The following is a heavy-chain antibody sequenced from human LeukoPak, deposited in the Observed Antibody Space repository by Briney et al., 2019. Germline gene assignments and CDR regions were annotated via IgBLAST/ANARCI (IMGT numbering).Heavy chain of an antibody. CDR2: ISNSGGST. CDR3: ATKIPYRHYFDY. J-gene: IGHJ4*02. CDR1: GFTFTSYA. Sequence: PGGSLRLSCAASGFTFTSYAMTWVRQAPGKGLEWVSVISNSGGSTFYADSVMGRFTISRDNSKNTLSLQMNSLRADDTAIYYCATKIPYRHYFDYWGQGTLVTVSS. V-gene: IGHV3-23*01. D-gene: IGHD4-11*01.